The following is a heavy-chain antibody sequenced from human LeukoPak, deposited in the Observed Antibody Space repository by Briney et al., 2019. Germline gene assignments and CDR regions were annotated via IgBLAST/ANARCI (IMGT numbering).Heavy chain of an antibody. CDR2: INPNSGGT. CDR1: GHTFTDYH. V-gene: IGHV1-2*02. Sequence: ASVKVSCKASGHTFTDYHIYWVRQAPGQGLEWMGWINPNSGGTNYAENFQGRVTMTRDTSISTAYMELSGLRSDDTAVYYCTRFRHVAVAGTPHFDFWGQGTLVTVSS. CDR3: TRFRHVAVAGTPHFDF. J-gene: IGHJ4*02. D-gene: IGHD6-19*01.